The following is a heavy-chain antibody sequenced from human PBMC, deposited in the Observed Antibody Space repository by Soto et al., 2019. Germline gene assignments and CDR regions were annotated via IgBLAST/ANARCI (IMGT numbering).Heavy chain of an antibody. CDR3: AEQDILTQSMDV. V-gene: IGHV3-48*02. CDR1: GFTFSSYS. D-gene: IGHD3-9*01. J-gene: IGHJ6*02. CDR2: ISSSSSTI. Sequence: GGSLRLSCAASGFTFSSYSMNWDRQAPGKGLEWVSYISSSSSTIYYADSVKGRFTISRDNAKNSLYLQMNSLRDEDTAVYYCAEQDILTQSMDVWGQGTTVTVSS.